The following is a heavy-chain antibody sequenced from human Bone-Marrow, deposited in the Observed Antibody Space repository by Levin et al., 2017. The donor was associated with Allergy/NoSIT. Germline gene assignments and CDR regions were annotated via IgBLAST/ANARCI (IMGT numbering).Heavy chain of an antibody. CDR3: ARIGSTAVAHSGLGF. Sequence: GESLKISCAASGFTFSNYWMHWVRQTPGKGLVWVSRINTDGSITTYGESVTGRVTISRDNAKNTLYLEMNSLRVEDTAVYYCARIGSTAVAHSGLGFWGKGTLVTVSS. D-gene: IGHD6-19*01. CDR2: INTDGSIT. J-gene: IGHJ4*02. V-gene: IGHV3-74*01. CDR1: GFTFSNYW.